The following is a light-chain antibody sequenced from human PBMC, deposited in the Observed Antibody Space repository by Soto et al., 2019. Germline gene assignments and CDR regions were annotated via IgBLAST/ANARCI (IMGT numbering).Light chain of an antibody. CDR1: QSVSSY. Sequence: EVVLTQSPATLSLSAGEGVTLSCRASQSVSSYLAWYKQKPGQAPRLLSYDASKRATGIPARFSGSGSGTEFTLTIGSLEPEDFAVYYCQQRSNWPLTFGGGTKVDIK. CDR2: DAS. CDR3: QQRSNWPLT. V-gene: IGKV3-11*01. J-gene: IGKJ4*01.